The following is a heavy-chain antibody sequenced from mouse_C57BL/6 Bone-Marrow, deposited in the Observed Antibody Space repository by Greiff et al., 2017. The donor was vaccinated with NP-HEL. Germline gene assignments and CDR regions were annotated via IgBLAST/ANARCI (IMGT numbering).Heavy chain of an antibody. V-gene: IGHV3-6*01. Sequence: EVQLQESGPGLVKPSQSLSLTCSVTGYSITSGYYWNWIRQFPGNKLEWMGYISYDGSNNYNPSLKNRISITRDTSKNQFFLKLNSVTTEDTATYYCARDRVEDGYYDYWGQGTTLTVSS. CDR1: GYSITSGYY. CDR3: ARDRVEDGYYDY. CDR2: ISYDGSN. D-gene: IGHD2-3*01. J-gene: IGHJ2*01.